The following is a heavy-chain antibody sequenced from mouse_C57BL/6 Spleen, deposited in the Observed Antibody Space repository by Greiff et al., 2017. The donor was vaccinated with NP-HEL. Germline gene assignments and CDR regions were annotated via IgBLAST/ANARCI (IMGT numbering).Heavy chain of an antibody. V-gene: IGHV5-17*01. CDR3: ARHYGSSPYYYAMDY. Sequence: EVKLQESGGGLVKPGGSLKLSCAASGFTFSDYGMHWVRQAPEKGLEWVAYISSGSSTIYYADTVKGRFTISRDNAKNTLFLQMTSLRSEDTAMYYCARHYGSSPYYYAMDYWGQGTSVTVSS. J-gene: IGHJ4*01. CDR2: ISSGSSTI. CDR1: GFTFSDYG. D-gene: IGHD1-1*01.